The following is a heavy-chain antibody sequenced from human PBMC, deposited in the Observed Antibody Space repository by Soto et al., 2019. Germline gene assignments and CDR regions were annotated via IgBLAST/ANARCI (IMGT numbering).Heavy chain of an antibody. V-gene: IGHV4-4*07. Sequence: PSETLSLTCTVSDDFISSYYWNWIRQPAGKGLEWIGRVSTNGATNYNPSLESRVTMSVDTSKNQSSLKLTSVTAADTAVYFCARADYEILTVSYAIDVWGQGTTVTVSS. D-gene: IGHD3-9*01. J-gene: IGHJ6*02. CDR2: VSTNGAT. CDR1: DDFISSYY. CDR3: ARADYEILTVSYAIDV.